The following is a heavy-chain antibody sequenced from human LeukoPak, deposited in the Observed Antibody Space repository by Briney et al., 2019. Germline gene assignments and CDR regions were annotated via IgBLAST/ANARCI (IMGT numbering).Heavy chain of an antibody. D-gene: IGHD6-13*01. V-gene: IGHV3-30*02. CDR3: AKCGPYSSKWYFNLIAY. J-gene: IGHJ4*01. CDR2: IWYDGSNR. Sequence: GGSLRLSCAASGFTFNTYAMHWVRQAPGKGLEWVALIWYDGSNRDYADSVKGRFTVSRDNSKNTVYLQMNSLSPEDTAVYYCAKCGPYSSKWYFNLIAYWGHGALVTVSS. CDR1: GFTFNTYA.